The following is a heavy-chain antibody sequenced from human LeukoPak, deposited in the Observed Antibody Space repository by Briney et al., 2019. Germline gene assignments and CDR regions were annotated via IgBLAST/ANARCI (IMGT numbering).Heavy chain of an antibody. CDR1: GGSISSGGYS. J-gene: IGHJ4*02. CDR2: IYHSGST. Sequence: SQTLSLTCAVSGGSISSGGYSWSWIRQPPGKGLEWIGYIYHSGSTYYNPSLKSRVTISVDRSKNQFSLKLSSVTAADTAVYYCARVGEEAYFDYWGQGTLVTVTS. CDR3: ARVGEEAYFDY. V-gene: IGHV4-30-2*01.